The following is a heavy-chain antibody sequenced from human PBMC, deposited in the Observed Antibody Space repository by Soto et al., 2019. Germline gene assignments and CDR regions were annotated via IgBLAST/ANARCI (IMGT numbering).Heavy chain of an antibody. V-gene: IGHV1-69*04. Sequence: SVKVSCKASGGAFSSYAIHWVRQAPGQGLEWLGKIIPSYDRTNYAQKFQGRVTVTADTYTTTAYMELSSLRSDDTAVYHCARDPSNDYGGDTFDYWGQGTLVTVSS. J-gene: IGHJ4*02. D-gene: IGHD4-17*01. CDR1: GGAFSSYA. CDR3: ARDPSNDYGGDTFDY. CDR2: IIPSYDRT.